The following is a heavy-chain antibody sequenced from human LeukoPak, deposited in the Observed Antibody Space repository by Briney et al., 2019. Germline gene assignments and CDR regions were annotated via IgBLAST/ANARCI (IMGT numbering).Heavy chain of an antibody. CDR2: ISGSGDST. CDR1: GFTFNTYA. Sequence: PGGSLRLSCAASGFTFNTYAMSWVRQAPGNGLEWVSAISGSGDSTYYADSVKGRFTISRDNSKNTLYLQMNSLRAEDTAVYYCAKRYFGNYYFDSWGQGTLVTVSS. J-gene: IGHJ4*02. CDR3: AKRYFGNYYFDS. D-gene: IGHD3-9*01. V-gene: IGHV3-23*01.